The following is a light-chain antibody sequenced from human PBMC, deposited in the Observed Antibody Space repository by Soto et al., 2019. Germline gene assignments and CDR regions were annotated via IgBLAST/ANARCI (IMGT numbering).Light chain of an antibody. Sequence: EIVLTQSPGTLSLSPGERAPLSCRASQSVRSSYLAWYHQKPGEPPRLLIFGASNRATGIPDRFSGSESGTDFTLTISGLEPEDFAVYYCQQYESSPYTFGQGTRLEIK. CDR2: GAS. V-gene: IGKV3-20*01. CDR1: QSVRSSY. J-gene: IGKJ2*01. CDR3: QQYESSPYT.